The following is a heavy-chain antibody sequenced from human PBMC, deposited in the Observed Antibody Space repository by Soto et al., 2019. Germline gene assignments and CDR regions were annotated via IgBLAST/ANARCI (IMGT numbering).Heavy chain of an antibody. CDR1: CGSLSSNSHY. CDR2: IYYSGNT. V-gene: IGHV4-39*01. D-gene: IGHD3-22*01. J-gene: IGHJ4*02. Sequence: QRQLQESGPGLVKPSDPLSLTCTVSCGSLSSNSHYWGWIRQPPGKGLEWIGSIYYSGNTYYNSSLNSRVPISVDTYQNQFSLKLSSVTAADTAVYFCTRHYDDSSVCPPGDYWGQRPMVTVSS. CDR3: TRHYDDSSVCPPGDY.